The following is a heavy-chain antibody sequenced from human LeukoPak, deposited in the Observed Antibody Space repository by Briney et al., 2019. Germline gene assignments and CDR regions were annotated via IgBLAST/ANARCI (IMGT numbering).Heavy chain of an antibody. D-gene: IGHD6-13*01. V-gene: IGHV1-2*02. CDR2: IKPNSGGT. Sequence: GASVKVSCKASGYTFPAYYMHWVRQAPGQGLEWMGWIKPNSGGTNYAQKFQGRVTMTRDTSISTAYMELSRLRSDDTAVYYCATDAPYSSGWYDYWGQGTLVTVSS. CDR3: ATDAPYSSGWYDY. CDR1: GYTFPAYY. J-gene: IGHJ4*02.